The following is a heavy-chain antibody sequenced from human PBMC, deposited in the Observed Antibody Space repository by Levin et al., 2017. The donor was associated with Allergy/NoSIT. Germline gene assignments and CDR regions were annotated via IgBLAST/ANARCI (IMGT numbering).Heavy chain of an antibody. J-gene: IGHJ4*02. V-gene: IGHV3-13*01. CDR3: ARGVSGSYYNY. Sequence: PGGSLRLSCAASGFTFTNYDMHWVRQATGKGLEWVSVIGIAGDTVYRASVKGRFTISRDNAKNSVYLQMNSLRVGDTAVYYCARGVSGSYYNYWGQGTLVTVSS. CDR2: IGIAGDT. D-gene: IGHD1-26*01. CDR1: GFTFTNYD.